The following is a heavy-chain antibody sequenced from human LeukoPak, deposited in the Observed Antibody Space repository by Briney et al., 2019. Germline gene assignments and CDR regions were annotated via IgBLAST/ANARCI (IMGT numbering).Heavy chain of an antibody. CDR3: ARQLLDWATIRNVGYYQYYYMDV. CDR1: GGTFSSYA. Sequence: ASVKVSCKASGGTFSSYAISWVRQAPGQGLEWMGWISAYNGATNYAHRFQGRLTMTTDTPTTTAYMELRSLRSDDTAVYFCARQLLDWATIRNVGYYQYYYMDVWGKGTTVTVSS. J-gene: IGHJ6*03. D-gene: IGHD1-1*01. V-gene: IGHV1-18*01. CDR2: ISAYNGAT.